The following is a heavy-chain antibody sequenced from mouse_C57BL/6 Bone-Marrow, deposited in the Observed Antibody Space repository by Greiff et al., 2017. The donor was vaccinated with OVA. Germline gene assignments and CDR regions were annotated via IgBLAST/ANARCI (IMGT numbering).Heavy chain of an antibody. Sequence: VQLQQSGPELVKPGASVKISCKASGYAFSSSWMNWVKQRPGKGLEWIGRIYPGDGDTNYNGKFKGKATLTADKSSSTAYMQLSSLTTEDSAVYYCARGGAYSNLFAYWGQGTLVTVSA. CDR1: GYAFSSSW. CDR2: IYPGDGDT. CDR3: ARGGAYSNLFAY. J-gene: IGHJ3*01. D-gene: IGHD2-5*01. V-gene: IGHV1-82*01.